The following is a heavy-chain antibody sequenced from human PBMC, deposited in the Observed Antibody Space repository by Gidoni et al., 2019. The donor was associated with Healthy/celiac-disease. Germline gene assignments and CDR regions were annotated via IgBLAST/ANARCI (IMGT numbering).Heavy chain of an antibody. CDR1: GFTFSSYA. Sequence: EVQLVESGGGLVQPGGSLRLSCAASGFTFSSYAMHWVRQAPGKGLEYVSAISSNGGSTYDANAVKGRFTIARDNSKNTRYLQMGSLRAEDMAVYYGARGNPGIAVAGPFWDWGQGTLVTVSS. V-gene: IGHV3-64*01. CDR2: ISSNGGST. J-gene: IGHJ4*02. CDR3: ARGNPGIAVAGPFWD. D-gene: IGHD6-19*01.